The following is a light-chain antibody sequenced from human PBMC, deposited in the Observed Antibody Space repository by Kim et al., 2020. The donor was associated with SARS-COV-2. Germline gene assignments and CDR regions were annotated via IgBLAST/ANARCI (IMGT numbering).Light chain of an antibody. CDR1: SGSIDDNY. Sequence: GKTVTICCTRSSGSIDDNYVQWYQQRPGGVPTAVIYEDDQRPSGVSDRFSGSIDNSSNSASLTISGLKTEDEADYYCQSYNRSNVVFGGGTKLTVL. J-gene: IGLJ2*01. V-gene: IGLV6-57*03. CDR3: QSYNRSNVV. CDR2: EDD.